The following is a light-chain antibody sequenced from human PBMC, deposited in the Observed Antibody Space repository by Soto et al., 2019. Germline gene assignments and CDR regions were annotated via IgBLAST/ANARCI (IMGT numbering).Light chain of an antibody. CDR3: AAWDDSLNGHV. J-gene: IGLJ1*01. V-gene: IGLV1-44*01. CDR1: SSNIGENT. CDR2: TTN. Sequence: QSALTQPPSASGTPGGRVTISCSGSSSNIGENTVTWYQQLPGTAPQLLIYTTNKRPSGVPDRFSGSKSGTSASLAISGLQSEDEADYYCAAWDDSLNGHVFGTGTKVTVL.